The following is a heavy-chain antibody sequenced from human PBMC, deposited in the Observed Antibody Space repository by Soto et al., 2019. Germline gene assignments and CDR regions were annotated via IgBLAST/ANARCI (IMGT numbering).Heavy chain of an antibody. CDR1: GYSISSGYY. V-gene: IGHV4-38-2*02. CDR3: ARVIVPYSYGYYYYYGMDV. CDR2: IYHSGST. J-gene: IGHJ6*02. Sequence: SETLSLTCTVSGYSISSGYYWGWIRQPPGKGLEWIGSIYHSGSTYYNPSLKSRVTISVDTSKNQFSQKLSSVTAADTAVYYCARVIVPYSYGYYYYYGMDVWGQGTTVTVSS. D-gene: IGHD5-18*01.